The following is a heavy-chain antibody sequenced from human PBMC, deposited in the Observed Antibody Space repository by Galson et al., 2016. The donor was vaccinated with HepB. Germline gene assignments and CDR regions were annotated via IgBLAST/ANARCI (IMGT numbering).Heavy chain of an antibody. CDR2: ISTDGSST. J-gene: IGHJ6*02. CDR3: ARNPYSGPRYYCGLDV. CDR1: GFTFSSYW. Sequence: RLSCAASGFTFSSYWMHWVRQAPGKGLMWVSRISTDGSSTRYADSVKGRFTISRDNAKNTLYLQMRSLRAEDSAMYFCARNPYSGPRYYCGLDVWGRGTMVTVSS. D-gene: IGHD4-23*01. V-gene: IGHV3-74*01.